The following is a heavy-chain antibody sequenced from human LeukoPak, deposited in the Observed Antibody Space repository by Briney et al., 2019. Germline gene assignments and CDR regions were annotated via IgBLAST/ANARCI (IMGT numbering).Heavy chain of an antibody. J-gene: IGHJ5*02. CDR1: GYSFTSYW. D-gene: IGHD3-9*01. V-gene: IGHV5-51*01. CDR3: TAYEILTGLSP. CDR2: IYPGDSDT. Sequence: GESLKISCKGSGYSFTSYWIGWVRQMPGKGLEWMGIIYPGDSDTRYSPSFQGQVTISADKSISTAYLQWSSLKASDSFFKHKTAYEILTGLSPWGQGTLVTVSS.